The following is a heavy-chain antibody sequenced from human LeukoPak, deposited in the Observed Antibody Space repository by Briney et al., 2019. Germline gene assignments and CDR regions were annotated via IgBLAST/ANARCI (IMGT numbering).Heavy chain of an antibody. J-gene: IGHJ6*03. CDR2: ITKSDNKV. Sequence: PGGSLILSCAVSGFIFSSYSMTWVRQARGKGLEWVSYITKSDNKVQYADSVKGRFTISRDDAMDSVYLQMNSLRVEDKALYCCTRVSPTVGDCYMDVWGKGTTVTVTS. V-gene: IGHV3-48*01. CDR3: TRVSPTVGDCYMDV. CDR1: GFIFSSYS. D-gene: IGHD2-21*01.